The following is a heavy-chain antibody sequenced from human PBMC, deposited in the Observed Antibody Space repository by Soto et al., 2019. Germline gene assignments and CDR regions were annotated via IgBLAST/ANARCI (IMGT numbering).Heavy chain of an antibody. V-gene: IGHV3-7*03. J-gene: IGHJ4*02. CDR1: GFTFMSSF. CDR3: ARYYRGSGRYFFDY. D-gene: IGHD6-19*01. CDR2: INQDGGVT. Sequence: EVQLVESGGGLVQPGGSLRLSCVASGFTFMSSFMGWVRQAPGKGLEWVANINQDGGVTYYVDSVEGRFTIFRNNAKDSLYLQMHSLRAEDTAVYYCARYYRGSGRYFFDYWGQGTLVTVSS.